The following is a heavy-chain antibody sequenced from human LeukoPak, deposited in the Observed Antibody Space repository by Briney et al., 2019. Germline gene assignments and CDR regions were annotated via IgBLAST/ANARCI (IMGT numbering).Heavy chain of an antibody. CDR1: GGSISSYY. Sequence: PSETLSLTCTVSGGSISSYYWGWIRQPPGKGLEWIGNIYYTGSTNYNPSLKSRVTISVDTSKKQFSLKLSSVTAADTAVYYCARAFSSGWYPYSIGGLWFDYWGQGTLVTVSS. V-gene: IGHV4-59*01. CDR2: IYYTGST. CDR3: ARAFSSGWYPYSIGGLWFDY. J-gene: IGHJ4*02. D-gene: IGHD6-19*01.